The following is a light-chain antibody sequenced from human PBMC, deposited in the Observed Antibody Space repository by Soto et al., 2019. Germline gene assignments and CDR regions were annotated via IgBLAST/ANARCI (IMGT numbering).Light chain of an antibody. Sequence: EIVLTQSPGTLSLSPGEGATLSCRASQSVGGTFLAWYQQKGGQAPRLLIHGASNRATGIPDRFSGSGSGTDFTLTISRLEPEDFAVYYCQQRSNWPITFGQGTRLENK. J-gene: IGKJ5*01. CDR2: GAS. CDR3: QQRSNWPIT. CDR1: QSVGGTF. V-gene: IGKV3D-20*02.